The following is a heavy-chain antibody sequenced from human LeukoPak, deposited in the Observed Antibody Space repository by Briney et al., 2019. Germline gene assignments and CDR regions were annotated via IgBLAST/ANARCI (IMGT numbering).Heavy chain of an antibody. D-gene: IGHD1-1*01. CDR2: ISGNTANT. CDR3: ARDDRDNTWSWWDP. J-gene: IGHJ5*02. V-gene: IGHV1-18*01. CDR1: GFTFTSSA. Sequence: ASVKVSCKASGFTFTSSAVQWVRQARGQRLEWMGWISGNTANTKYAQKLQGRVTMTTDTSTSTAYMELRSLRSDDTAVYYCARDDRDNTWSWWDPWGQGTLVIVSS.